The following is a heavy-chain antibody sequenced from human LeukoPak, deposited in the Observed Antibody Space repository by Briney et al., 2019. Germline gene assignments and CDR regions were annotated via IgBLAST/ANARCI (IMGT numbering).Heavy chain of an antibody. D-gene: IGHD6-6*01. Sequence: PGGSLRLSCAASGFTFSDYYMSWIRQPPGKGLEWIGYIYYTGNTNYNPSLTSRVNISVDTSKNQFSLNLSSVTAADTAVYYCARWGSIAVARFDYWGQGTLVTVSS. CDR3: ARWGSIAVARFDY. J-gene: IGHJ4*02. CDR2: IYYTGNT. V-gene: IGHV4-59*01. CDR1: GFTFSDYY.